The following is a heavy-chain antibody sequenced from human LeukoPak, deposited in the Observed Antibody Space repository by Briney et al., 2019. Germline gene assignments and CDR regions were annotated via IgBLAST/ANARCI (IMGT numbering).Heavy chain of an antibody. Sequence: PGGSVRLSCAASGFTVSSNYMSWVRQAPGKGLEWVSVIYSGGSTYYADSVKGRFTISRDNSKNTLYLQMNSLRAEDTAVYYCAKIGAKYYEMDVWGQGTTVTVSS. CDR1: GFTVSSNY. CDR3: AKIGAKYYEMDV. V-gene: IGHV3-53*01. J-gene: IGHJ6*02. CDR2: IYSGGST. D-gene: IGHD4-17*01.